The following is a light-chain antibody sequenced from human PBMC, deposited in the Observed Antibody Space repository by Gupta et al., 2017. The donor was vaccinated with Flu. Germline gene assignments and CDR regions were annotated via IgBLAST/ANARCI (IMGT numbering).Light chain of an antibody. CDR2: EVT. Sequence: QSTLTQPASVSGSPGQSITISCTGTSSDVGGYSYVSWYQQHPGKAPKLMIYEVTDRPAGVAIRFSGSKSGNTASLTISGRQAEDEADYFCASYTTTATWVFGGGTKLTVL. J-gene: IGLJ3*02. CDR1: SSDVGGYSY. CDR3: ASYTTTATWV. V-gene: IGLV2-14*01.